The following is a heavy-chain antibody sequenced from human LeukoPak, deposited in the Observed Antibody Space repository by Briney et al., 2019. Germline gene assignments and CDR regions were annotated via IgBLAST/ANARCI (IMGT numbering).Heavy chain of an antibody. J-gene: IGHJ4*02. D-gene: IGHD4-17*01. Sequence: SETLSLTCAVYGGSFSGYYWSWIRQPPGKGLEWIGYIYYSGSTNYNPSLKSRVTISVDTSKNQFSLKLSSVTAADTAVYYCARHLDYGGNSGLDYWGQGTLVTVSS. CDR1: GGSFSGYY. CDR3: ARHLDYGGNSGLDY. CDR2: IYYSGST. V-gene: IGHV4-59*08.